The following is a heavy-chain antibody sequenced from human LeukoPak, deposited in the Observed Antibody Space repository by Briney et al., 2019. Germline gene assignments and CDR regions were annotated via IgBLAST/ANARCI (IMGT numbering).Heavy chain of an antibody. Sequence: GGSLRLSCAASGFTFSSYAMSWVRQAPGKGLEWVSAISGSGGSTYYADSVKGRFTISRDNSKNTPYLQMNSLRAEDTAVYYCAKSPLVYYTARPRSSHFDYWGQGTLVTVSS. V-gene: IGHV3-23*01. J-gene: IGHJ4*02. CDR3: AKSPLVYYTARPRSSHFDY. CDR1: GFTFSSYA. CDR2: ISGSGGST. D-gene: IGHD5-18*01.